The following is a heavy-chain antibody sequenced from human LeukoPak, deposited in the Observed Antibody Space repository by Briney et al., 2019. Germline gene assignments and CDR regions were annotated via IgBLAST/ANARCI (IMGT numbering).Heavy chain of an antibody. V-gene: IGHV1-69*13. CDR3: ARAPMKGGDYYYGMDV. Sequence: SVKVSCKASGGTFSSYAISWVRQAPGQGLEWMGGIIPIFGTANYAQKFQGRVTITADESASTAYMELSSLRSEDTAVYYCARAPMKGGDYYYGMDVWGQGTTVTVSS. J-gene: IGHJ6*02. CDR2: IIPIFGTA. CDR1: GGTFSSYA. D-gene: IGHD2-21*01.